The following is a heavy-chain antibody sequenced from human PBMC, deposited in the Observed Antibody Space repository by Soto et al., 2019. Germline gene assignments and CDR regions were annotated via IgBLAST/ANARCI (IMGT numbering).Heavy chain of an antibody. CDR2: IYLGRAT. CDR3: ARDRSDSSRADSFDI. D-gene: IGHD6-25*01. J-gene: IGHJ3*02. V-gene: IGHV3-53*01. CDR1: GFSVSNTY. Sequence: GGSLRLSCAVSGFSVSNTYISWVRQAPGKGLEWISVIYLGRATYYADSVKGRFTISRDDSRNTVYLQMNSLTTEDTAVYFCARDRSDSSRADSFDIWGQGTMVTVSS.